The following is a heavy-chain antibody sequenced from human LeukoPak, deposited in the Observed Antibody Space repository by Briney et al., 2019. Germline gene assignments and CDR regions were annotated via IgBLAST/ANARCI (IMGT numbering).Heavy chain of an antibody. CDR3: ARDTGYSSSWYVY. CDR1: GGSFSGYY. D-gene: IGHD6-13*01. CDR2: INHSGST. V-gene: IGHV4-34*01. Sequence: SETLSLTCAVYGGSFSGYYWSWVRQPPGKGLEWIGEINHSGSTNYNPSLKSRVTISVDTSKNQFSLKLSSVTAADTAVYYCARDTGYSSSWYVYWGQGTLVTVSS. J-gene: IGHJ4*02.